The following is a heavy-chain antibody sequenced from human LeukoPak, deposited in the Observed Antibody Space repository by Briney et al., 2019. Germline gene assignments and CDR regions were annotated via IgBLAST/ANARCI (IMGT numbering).Heavy chain of an antibody. D-gene: IGHD2-15*01. Sequence: PGRSLRLSCAASGFTFSSYAMHWVRQAPGKGLEWVAVISYDGSNKYYADSVKGRFTISRDNSKNTLYLQMNSLRAEDTAVYYCARDETENYCSGGSCRYNWFDPWGQGTLVTVSS. V-gene: IGHV3-30-3*01. CDR3: ARDETENYCSGGSCRYNWFDP. CDR2: ISYDGSNK. J-gene: IGHJ5*02. CDR1: GFTFSSYA.